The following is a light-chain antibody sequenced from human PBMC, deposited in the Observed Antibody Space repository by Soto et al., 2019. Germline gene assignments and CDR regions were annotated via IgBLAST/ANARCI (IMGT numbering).Light chain of an antibody. CDR2: AAS. V-gene: IGKV1-12*01. J-gene: IGKJ4*01. CDR1: QDISKW. Sequence: DIQMTQSPSFVSASVGDRVTITCRASQDISKWLAWYQQKPGGAPKILIFAASTLQRGVPSRFSGSGSGTDFTLTISSLQPEDSATYYCQQADSIPLTFGGGTKVDFK. CDR3: QQADSIPLT.